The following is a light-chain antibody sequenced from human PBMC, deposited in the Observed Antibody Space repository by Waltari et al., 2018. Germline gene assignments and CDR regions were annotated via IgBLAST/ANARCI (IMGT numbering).Light chain of an antibody. CDR1: SLRTSY. J-gene: IGLJ3*02. Sequence: SSELTQGPDVSVALGQTVKITCQGDSLRTSYASWYQVKPGQAPLLVLFGKDKRPSGIPDRISGYSSGTTSSLTITGAQAEDEADYYCHSRKGRDNQVVFGGGTKLTVL. CDR3: HSRKGRDNQVV. CDR2: GKD. V-gene: IGLV3-19*01.